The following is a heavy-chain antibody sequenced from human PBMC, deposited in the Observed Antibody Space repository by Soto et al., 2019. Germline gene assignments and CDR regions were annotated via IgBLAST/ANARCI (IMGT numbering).Heavy chain of an antibody. D-gene: IGHD6-19*01. CDR1: GFTFSSYS. V-gene: IGHV3-21*01. Sequence: EVQLVESGGGLVKPGGSLRLSCAASGFTFSSYSMNWVRQAPGKGLEWVSSISSSSSYIYYEDSVKGRFTISRDNAKNSLYLQMNSLRAEDTAVYYCARRIAVAGNLDYWGQGTLVTVSS. CDR2: ISSSSSYI. J-gene: IGHJ4*02. CDR3: ARRIAVAGNLDY.